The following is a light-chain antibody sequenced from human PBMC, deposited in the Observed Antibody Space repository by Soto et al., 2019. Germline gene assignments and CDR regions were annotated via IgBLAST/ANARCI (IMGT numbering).Light chain of an antibody. CDR1: QDISNY. CDR2: DAS. CDR3: QHHDYFPWT. V-gene: IGKV1-33*01. Sequence: DIHRTHSLSSLSASVGDRVTITCQASQDISNYLNWYQQKPGKAPKLLIYDASNLETGVPSRFSGSGSGTDFTFTSSSLQPEDIATYYCQHHDYFPWTCGQGTKG. J-gene: IGKJ1*01.